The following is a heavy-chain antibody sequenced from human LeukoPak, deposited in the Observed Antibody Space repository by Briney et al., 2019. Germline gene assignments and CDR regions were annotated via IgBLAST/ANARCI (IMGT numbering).Heavy chain of an antibody. D-gene: IGHD6-13*01. CDR3: ARDHSSWYAASLTYYYYGMDV. CDR2: ISYDGSNK. Sequence: GGSLRLSCAASGFTFSSYGMHWVRQAPGKGLEWVAVISYDGSNKYYADSVKGRFTISRDNSKNTLYLQMNSLRAEDTAVYYCARDHSSWYAASLTYYYYGMDVWGQGTTVTVSS. V-gene: IGHV3-30*03. CDR1: GFTFSSYG. J-gene: IGHJ6*02.